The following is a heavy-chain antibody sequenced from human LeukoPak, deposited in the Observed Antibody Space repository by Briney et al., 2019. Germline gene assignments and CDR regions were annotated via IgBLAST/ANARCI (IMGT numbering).Heavy chain of an antibody. V-gene: IGHV3-66*02. CDR3: ATVGATGLKY. J-gene: IGHJ4*02. D-gene: IGHD1-26*01. Sequence: PGGSLRLSCAASGFTFSIYSMNWVRQAPGKGLEWVSVIYSGGSTYYADSVKGRFTISRDNSKNTLYLQMNSLRAEDTAVYYCATVGATGLKYWGQGTLVTVSS. CDR2: IYSGGST. CDR1: GFTFSIYS.